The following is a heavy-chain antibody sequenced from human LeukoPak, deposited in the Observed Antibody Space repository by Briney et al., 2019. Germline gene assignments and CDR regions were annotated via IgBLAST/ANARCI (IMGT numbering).Heavy chain of an antibody. CDR1: GFSFHRCG. V-gene: IGHV3-30*03. J-gene: IGHJ4*02. CDR2: ISYDGSDK. Sequence: GGSLRLSCAAFGFSFHRCGMHWVRQAPGKGLEWVALISYDGSDKFYTESVKGRFTISRDNAKNSLYLQMNSLRAEDTAVYYCATPLHQGDSDYWGQGTLVTVSS. CDR3: ATPLHQGDSDY. D-gene: IGHD3-16*01.